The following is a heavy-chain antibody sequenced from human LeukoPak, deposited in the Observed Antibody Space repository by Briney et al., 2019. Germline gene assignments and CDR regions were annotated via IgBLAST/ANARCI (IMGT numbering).Heavy chain of an antibody. J-gene: IGHJ4*02. CDR1: GFTFSSYW. D-gene: IGHD6-19*01. CDR3: AKALYSSAWYGDY. V-gene: IGHV3-74*01. CDR2: INSDGSST. Sequence: GGSLRLSCAASGFTFSSYWMHWVRHAPGKGLVWVSRINSDGSSTYYADSVNGRFTISRDNSKNTLYLQMNSLRAEDTAVYYCAKALYSSAWYGDYWGQGTLVTVSS.